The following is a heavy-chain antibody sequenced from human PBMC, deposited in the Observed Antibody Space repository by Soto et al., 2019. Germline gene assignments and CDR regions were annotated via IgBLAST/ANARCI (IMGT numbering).Heavy chain of an antibody. CDR2: INSDGSST. CDR3: ARVRHQGWHQLLWFFGGGMDV. J-gene: IGHJ6*02. V-gene: IGHV3-74*01. D-gene: IGHD2-2*01. CDR1: GFTFSSYW. Sequence: GGSLRLSCAASGFTFSSYWMHWVRQAPEKGLVWVSRINSDGSSTSYADSVKGRFTISRDNAKNTLYLQMNSLRAEDTAVYYCARVRHQGWHQLLWFFGGGMDVWGQGTTVTVSS.